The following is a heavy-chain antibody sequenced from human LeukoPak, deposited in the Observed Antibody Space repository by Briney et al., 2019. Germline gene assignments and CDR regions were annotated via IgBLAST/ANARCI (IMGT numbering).Heavy chain of an antibody. CDR1: GYTFTNYA. J-gene: IGHJ4*02. CDR2: INAGHGNT. Sequence: ASVKVSCKASGYTFTNYAIQWVRQAPGQRLEWMGWINAGHGNTKYSQKFQGRVTITRDTSASTAYMELSSLRSEDTAVYYCARGAGFAEPLPEYWGQGTQVTVSS. CDR3: ARGAGFAEPLPEY. V-gene: IGHV1-3*01. D-gene: IGHD1-14*01.